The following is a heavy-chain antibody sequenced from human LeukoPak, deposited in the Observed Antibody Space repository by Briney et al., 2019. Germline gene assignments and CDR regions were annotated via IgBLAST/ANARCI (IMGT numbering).Heavy chain of an antibody. CDR2: ITGRGENT. CDR3: ARDRRLASFDY. D-gene: IGHD6-25*01. Sequence: PGGSLRLSCAASGFTFSSYWMSWVRQAPGKGLEWVSGITGRGENTYYADSVKGRFTISRDNSKNTLYLQMNSLRAEDAAIYYCARDRRLASFDYGGQGTLVTVSS. CDR1: GFTFSSYW. V-gene: IGHV3-23*01. J-gene: IGHJ4*02.